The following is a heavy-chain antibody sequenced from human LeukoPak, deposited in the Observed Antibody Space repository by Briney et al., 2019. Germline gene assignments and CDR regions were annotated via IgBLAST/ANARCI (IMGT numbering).Heavy chain of an antibody. CDR2: IKQDGSEK. CDR3: ARGYDLDIVVVPAARNWFDP. J-gene: IGHJ5*02. V-gene: IGHV3-7*01. D-gene: IGHD2-2*01. Sequence: GGSLRLSCAASGFTFSSYWMSWVRQAPGKGLEWVANIKQDGSEKYYVDSVKGRFTISRDNAKNSLYLQMNSLRAEDTAVYYCARGYDLDIVVVPAARNWFDPWGQGTLVTVSS. CDR1: GFTFSSYW.